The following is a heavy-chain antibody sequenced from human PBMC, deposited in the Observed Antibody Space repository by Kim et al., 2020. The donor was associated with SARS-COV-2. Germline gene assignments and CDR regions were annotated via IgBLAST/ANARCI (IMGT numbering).Heavy chain of an antibody. V-gene: IGHV1-3*04. J-gene: IGHJ4*02. CDR3: ARESSGWSQINY. CDR1: GYTFTSYG. Sequence: ASVKVSCKASGYTFTSYGIHWVRQAPGQRLEWMGCINSGKGNTEYAQKFQGRVSITRDTSASTDYMELSSLIPEDTAVYYCARESSGWSQINYRGQGTLVTVSS. CDR2: INSGKGNT. D-gene: IGHD6-19*01.